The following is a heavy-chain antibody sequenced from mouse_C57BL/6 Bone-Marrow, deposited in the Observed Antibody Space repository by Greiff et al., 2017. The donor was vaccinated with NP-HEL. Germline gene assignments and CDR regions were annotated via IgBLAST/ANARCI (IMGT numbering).Heavy chain of an antibody. CDR1: GYTFTDYY. V-gene: IGHV1-26*01. J-gene: IGHJ3*01. CDR3: ARGGYYYGSSRFAY. D-gene: IGHD1-1*01. Sequence: EVQLQQSGPELVKPGASVKISCKASGYTFTDYYMNWVKQSHGKSLEWIGDINPNNGGTSYNQKFKGKATLTVDKSSSTAYMERRSLTSEDSAVYYCARGGYYYGSSRFAYWGQGTLVTVSA. CDR2: INPNNGGT.